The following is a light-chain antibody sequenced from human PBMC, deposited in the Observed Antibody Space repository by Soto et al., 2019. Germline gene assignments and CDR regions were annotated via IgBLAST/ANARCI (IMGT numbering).Light chain of an antibody. CDR1: QSVGTW. CDR2: GAS. J-gene: IGKJ1*01. V-gene: IGKV1-5*01. Sequence: DIQMTQSPSTLSASVGGRVTITCRASQSVGTWVAWYQQKPGKAPKLLIYGASNLESGVPSRFSGSGSGTEFTLTITTLQPDDFATYFCQHYRRNTWSFGPGTKVYI. CDR3: QHYRRNTWS.